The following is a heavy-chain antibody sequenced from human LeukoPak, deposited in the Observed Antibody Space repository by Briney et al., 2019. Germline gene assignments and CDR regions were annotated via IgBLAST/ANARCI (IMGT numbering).Heavy chain of an antibody. D-gene: IGHD1-1*01. V-gene: IGHV3-53*01. CDR2: IYSGGST. Sequence: GGSLRLSCAASGFTVSSNYMSWVRQAPGKGLEWVSVIYSGGSTYYADSVKGRFTISRDNSKDTLYLQMNSLRAEDTAVYYCAREGTPEAFDIWGQGTMVTVSS. CDR3: AREGTPEAFDI. CDR1: GFTVSSNY. J-gene: IGHJ3*02.